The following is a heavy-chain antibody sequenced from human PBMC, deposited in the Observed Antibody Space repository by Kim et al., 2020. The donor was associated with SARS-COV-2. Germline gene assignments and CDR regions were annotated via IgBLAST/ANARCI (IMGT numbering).Heavy chain of an antibody. CDR3: ARGAAAGYNWFDP. CDR1: GGTFSSYA. D-gene: IGHD6-13*01. Sequence: SVKVSCKASGGTFSSYAISWVRQAPGQGLEWMGRIIPILGIANYAQKFQGRVTITADKSTSTAYMELSSLRSEDTAVYYCARGAAAGYNWFDPWGQGTLVTVSS. V-gene: IGHV1-69*04. J-gene: IGHJ5*02. CDR2: IIPILGIA.